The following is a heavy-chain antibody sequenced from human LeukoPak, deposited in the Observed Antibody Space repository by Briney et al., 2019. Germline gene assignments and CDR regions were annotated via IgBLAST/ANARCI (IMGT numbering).Heavy chain of an antibody. J-gene: IGHJ4*02. V-gene: IGHV4-59*01. CDR2: VYYSGST. CDR1: GGSFEHYF. D-gene: IGHD3-10*01. CDR3: ASHRRSHGSEY. Sequence: SETLSLTCSVSGGSFEHYFWSWIRQPPGKGLEWIGYVYYSGSTDYSPSLKSRLTISADTSKNQFSLKLSSVSAADTAVYYCASHRRSHGSEYWGQGTLVTVSS.